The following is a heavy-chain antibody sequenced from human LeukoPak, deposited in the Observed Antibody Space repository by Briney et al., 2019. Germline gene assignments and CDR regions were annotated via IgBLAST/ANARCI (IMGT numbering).Heavy chain of an antibody. CDR2: IWYDGNNK. CDR3: AREFSAHSGSYYAFDY. D-gene: IGHD1-26*01. CDR1: GFTFSNYG. V-gene: IGHV3-33*01. J-gene: IGHJ4*02. Sequence: GGSLRLSCAASGFTFSNYGMHWVRQAPGKGLEWVAVIWYDGNNKYYADSVKGRFTISRDNSKSTLYLQMNSLRAEDTAVYYCAREFSAHSGSYYAFDYWGQGTLVTVSS.